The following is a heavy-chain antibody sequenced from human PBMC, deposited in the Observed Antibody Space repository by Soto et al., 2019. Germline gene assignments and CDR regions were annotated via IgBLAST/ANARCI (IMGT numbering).Heavy chain of an antibody. Sequence: SETLSLTCTVSGGSISSSSYYWGWIRQPPGKGLEWIGSIYYSGSTYYNPSLKSRVTISVDTSKNRFSLKLSSVTAADTAVYYCARLYCTNGVCYPEYSSSWYFDYWGQGTLVTVSS. CDR1: GGSISSSSYY. J-gene: IGHJ4*02. CDR2: IYYSGST. CDR3: ARLYCTNGVCYPEYSSSWYFDY. V-gene: IGHV4-39*01. D-gene: IGHD2-8*01.